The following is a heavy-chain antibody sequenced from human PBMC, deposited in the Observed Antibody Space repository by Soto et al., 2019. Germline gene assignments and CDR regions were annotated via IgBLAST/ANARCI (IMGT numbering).Heavy chain of an antibody. CDR3: ARDTARDDYYYGMDV. D-gene: IGHD5-18*01. CDR2: IYYSGST. Sequence: QVQLQESGPGLVKPSQTLSLTCTVSGGSISSGGYYWSWIRQHPGKGLEWIGYIYYSGSTYYNPSLKSRVTISVATSKNQFSLKLSSVTAADTAVYYCARDTARDDYYYGMDVWGQGTTVTVSS. J-gene: IGHJ6*02. CDR1: GGSISSGGYY. V-gene: IGHV4-31*03.